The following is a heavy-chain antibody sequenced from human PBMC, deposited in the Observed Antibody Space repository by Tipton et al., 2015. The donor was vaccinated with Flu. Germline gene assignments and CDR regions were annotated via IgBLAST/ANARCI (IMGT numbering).Heavy chain of an antibody. J-gene: IGHJ4*02. D-gene: IGHD2-2*01. V-gene: IGHV4-38-2*02. CDR2: IHTSAGT. Sequence: TLSLTCSVSGDSLGSSYYWAWIRQPPGRGLEWIGNIHTSAGTYYSLSLKSRVTISVDRSKNQFSLRLASVTAADTAAYFCARDPSLGMPEYFDSWGQGTLITVSS. CDR3: ARDPSLGMPEYFDS. CDR1: GDSLGSSYY.